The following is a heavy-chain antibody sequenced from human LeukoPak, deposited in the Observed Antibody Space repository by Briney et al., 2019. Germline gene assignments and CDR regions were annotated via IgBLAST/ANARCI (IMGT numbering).Heavy chain of an antibody. CDR2: IRYDGSDK. CDR3: AKDIGRSSYYYFDY. V-gene: IGHV3-30*02. CDR1: GFTFSDYG. Sequence: GGSLRLSCAASGFTFSDYGMHWVRQAPGKGLEWVAFIRYDGSDKYYADSVKGRFTISRDNSKNTLYVQMNTLRAEDTAVYYYAKDIGRSSYYYFDYWGQGTLVTVSS. J-gene: IGHJ4*02. D-gene: IGHD6-13*01.